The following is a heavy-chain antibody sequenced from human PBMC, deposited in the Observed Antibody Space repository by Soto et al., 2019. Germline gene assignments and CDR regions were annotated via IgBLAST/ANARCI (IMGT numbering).Heavy chain of an antibody. V-gene: IGHV3-23*01. J-gene: IGHJ6*02. Sequence: GGSLRLSCAASGFTFSSYAMSWVRQAPGKGLEWVSAISGSGGSTYYADSVKGRFTISRDNSKNTLYLQMNSLRAEDTAVYYCAKDSLEWELLDYYYGMDVWGQGTTVTVSS. CDR1: GFTFSSYA. D-gene: IGHD1-26*01. CDR3: AKDSLEWELLDYYYGMDV. CDR2: ISGSGGST.